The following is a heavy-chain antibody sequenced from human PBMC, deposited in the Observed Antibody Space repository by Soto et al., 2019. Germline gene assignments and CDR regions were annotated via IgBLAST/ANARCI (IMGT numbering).Heavy chain of an antibody. Sequence: SGPTLVNPTQTLTLTCTFSGFSLSTSGRCVSWIRQPPGKALEWLARIDWDDDKYYSTSLKTRLTISKDTSKNQVVLTMTNMDPVDTATYYCARIDSGYSSGWYGDDAFDIWGQGTMVTVSS. V-gene: IGHV2-70*11. CDR2: IDWDDDK. CDR1: GFSLSTSGRC. J-gene: IGHJ3*02. CDR3: ARIDSGYSSGWYGDDAFDI. D-gene: IGHD6-19*01.